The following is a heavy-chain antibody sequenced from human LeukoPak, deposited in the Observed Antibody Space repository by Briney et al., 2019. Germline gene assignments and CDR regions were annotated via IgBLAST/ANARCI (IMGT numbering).Heavy chain of an antibody. J-gene: IGHJ4*02. D-gene: IGHD6-13*01. CDR2: INPSGGST. V-gene: IGHV1-46*01. CDR3: ARDWVAAALGY. Sequence: ASVKVSCKASGYTFTSYYMHWVRQAPGQGLEWMGIINPSGGSTSYAQNFQGRVTMTRDTSTSTVYMELSSLRSEHTAVYYCARDWVAAALGYWGQGTLVTVSS. CDR1: GYTFTSYY.